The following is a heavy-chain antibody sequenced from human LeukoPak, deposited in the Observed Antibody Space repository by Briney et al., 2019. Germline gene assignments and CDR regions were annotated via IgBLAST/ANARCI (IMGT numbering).Heavy chain of an antibody. CDR2: ISYDGSNK. CDR3: AKDHLARYSYGGYYFDY. J-gene: IGHJ4*02. V-gene: IGHV3-30*18. D-gene: IGHD5-18*01. Sequence: GGSLRLSCAASGFTFSNYGMHWVRQAPGKGLEWVAVISYDGSNKNYVDSVKGRFTISRDNSKNTLYLQMSSLRGEDTAVYYCAKDHLARYSYGGYYFDYWGQGTLVTVSS. CDR1: GFTFSNYG.